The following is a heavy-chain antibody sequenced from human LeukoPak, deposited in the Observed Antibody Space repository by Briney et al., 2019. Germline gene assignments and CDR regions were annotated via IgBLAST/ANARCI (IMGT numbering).Heavy chain of an antibody. CDR3: ARRAGAYSHPYDY. Sequence: PGGSLRLSCTVSLFTVSSNSMSGLRQAPRKGLEWVSFIYSDNTHYSDSAKARFTISKDNSKNTLYLQTNSLRAEDTAVYYCARRAGAYSHPYDYWGQGTLVTVSS. CDR2: IYSDNT. D-gene: IGHD4/OR15-4a*01. J-gene: IGHJ4*02. CDR1: LFTVSSNS. V-gene: IGHV3-53*01.